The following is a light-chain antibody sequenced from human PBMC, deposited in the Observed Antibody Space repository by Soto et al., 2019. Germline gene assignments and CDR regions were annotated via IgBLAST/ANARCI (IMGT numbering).Light chain of an antibody. CDR2: DAS. Sequence: EIVMTQSPATLSVSPGERATLSCRASQSVSSNLAWYQQKPGQAPRLLIYDASNGATGIPARFSGSGSGTDFTLTISSLEPEDFAVYYCQQRSNWPPEWTFGQGTKVDIK. V-gene: IGKV3-11*01. CDR1: QSVSSN. CDR3: QQRSNWPPEWT. J-gene: IGKJ1*01.